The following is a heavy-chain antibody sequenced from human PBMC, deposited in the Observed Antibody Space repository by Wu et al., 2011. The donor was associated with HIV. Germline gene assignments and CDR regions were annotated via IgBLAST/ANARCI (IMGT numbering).Heavy chain of an antibody. J-gene: IGHJ4*02. Sequence: QVQLVQSGAEVKKPGASVKVSCKASGYTFTGYYMLWVRQAPGQGLEWMGWINPNSDGTNYAQKLQGRVTMTTDTSTSTAYMELRSLRSDDTAVYYCARRAPCSGGSCGVDFDYWGQGTLVTVSS. V-gene: IGHV1-2*02. CDR3: ARRAPCSGGSCGVDFDY. D-gene: IGHD2-15*01. CDR1: GYTFTGYY. CDR2: INPNSDGT.